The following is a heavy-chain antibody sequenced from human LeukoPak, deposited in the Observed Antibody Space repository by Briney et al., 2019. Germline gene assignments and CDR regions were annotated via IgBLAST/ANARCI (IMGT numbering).Heavy chain of an antibody. D-gene: IGHD1-26*01. CDR2: ISLRGLT. Sequence: SGTLSLTCGVSGGSISGTNWWSWVRQLPGQGLEWIGEISLRGLTNYNPSLRSRLTMSLDESKNQVSLNLTSVTAADTAVYYCSRESGPFSPFGFWGQGTLVSVHS. CDR1: GGSISGTNW. J-gene: IGHJ4*02. CDR3: SRESGPFSPFGF. V-gene: IGHV4-4*02.